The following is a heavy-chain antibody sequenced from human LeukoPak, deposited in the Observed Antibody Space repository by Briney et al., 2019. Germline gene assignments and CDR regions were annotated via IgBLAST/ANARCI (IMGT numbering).Heavy chain of an antibody. CDR2: IYHSGST. CDR3: ARHDYGGNSEVY. V-gene: IGHV4-38-2*01. J-gene: IGHJ4*02. CDR1: GHSISSGYY. D-gene: IGHD4-23*01. Sequence: TSETLSLTCGVSGHSISSGYYWGWIRQPPGKGLEWIGSIYHSGSTYYNPSLKSRVTISVDTFKNQFSLKLSSVTAADTAVYYCARHDYGGNSEVYRGQGTLVTVSS.